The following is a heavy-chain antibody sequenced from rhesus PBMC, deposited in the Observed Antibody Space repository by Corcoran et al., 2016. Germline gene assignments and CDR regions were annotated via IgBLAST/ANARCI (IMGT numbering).Heavy chain of an antibody. J-gene: IGHJ4*01. D-gene: IGHD5-36*02. CDR2: IYGGSGST. CDR3: ARRLATVTLSYFDY. V-gene: IGHV4S7*01. CDR1: GGSISSSNW. Sequence: QLQLQESGPGLVKPSETLSLTCAVSGGSISSSNWWSWIPQSPGKGLEGIGYIYGGSGSTSYNPSLKSRVTISTDTSKNQFSLKLSSVTAADTAVYYCARRLATVTLSYFDYWGQGVLVTVSS.